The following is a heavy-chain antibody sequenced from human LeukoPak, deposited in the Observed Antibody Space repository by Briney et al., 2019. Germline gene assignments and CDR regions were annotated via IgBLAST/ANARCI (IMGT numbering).Heavy chain of an antibody. D-gene: IGHD3-10*02. Sequence: GGSLRLSCAASGFTFSSYAMHWVRQAPGKGLEWVAVISYDGSNKYYADSVKGRFTISRDNSKNTLYLQMNSLRAEDTAVYYCARDRARFGELPPKYWGQGTLVTVSS. J-gene: IGHJ4*02. CDR1: GFTFSSYA. V-gene: IGHV3-30-3*01. CDR3: ARDRARFGELPPKY. CDR2: ISYDGSNK.